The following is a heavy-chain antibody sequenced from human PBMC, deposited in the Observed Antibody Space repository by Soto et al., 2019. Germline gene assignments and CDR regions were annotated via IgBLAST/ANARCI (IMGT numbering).Heavy chain of an antibody. J-gene: IGHJ6*02. Sequence: SLTCGISGDTVSNNSATWNWIRQSTSRGLEWLGRTYFRSKWYNDYAISLKSPTTINPDTSENQFSLQLKSVTPEDTAVYYCARADCSSSGGSCFRAMAVWGQGTTVTVYS. CDR3: ARADCSSSGGSCFRAMAV. V-gene: IGHV6-1*01. CDR2: TYFRSKWYN. D-gene: IGHD2-15*01. CDR1: GDTVSNNSAT.